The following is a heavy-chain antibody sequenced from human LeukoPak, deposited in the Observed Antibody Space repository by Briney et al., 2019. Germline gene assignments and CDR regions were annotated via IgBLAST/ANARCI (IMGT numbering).Heavy chain of an antibody. CDR1: GFTVNNYW. Sequence: GGSLRLSCEASGFTVNNYWMSWFRQAPGKGLEWVSYISSSGSTIKYADSVKGRSTISRGNAKNSLYLQMNSLRAEDTAVYYCARVGYYDSSGFDYWGQGTLVTVSS. J-gene: IGHJ4*02. V-gene: IGHV3-48*04. D-gene: IGHD3-22*01. CDR3: ARVGYYDSSGFDY. CDR2: ISSSGSTI.